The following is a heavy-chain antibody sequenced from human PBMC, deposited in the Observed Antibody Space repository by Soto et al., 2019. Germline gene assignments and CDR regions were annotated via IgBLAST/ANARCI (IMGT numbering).Heavy chain of an antibody. V-gene: IGHV3-73*02. Sequence: QLMQSGGGLVPPGGSLKISCAASGITFTDSAIHWVRQASGRGLEWVGGIKSRADNYETEYLGSVGRSFTIFREESTNTAFLQMNSLKTEDTAVYFCTRVSRSGVYWFDTWGQGTLVTVSS. D-gene: IGHD3-10*01. CDR2: IKSRADNYET. J-gene: IGHJ5*02. CDR3: TRVSRSGVYWFDT. CDR1: GITFTDSA.